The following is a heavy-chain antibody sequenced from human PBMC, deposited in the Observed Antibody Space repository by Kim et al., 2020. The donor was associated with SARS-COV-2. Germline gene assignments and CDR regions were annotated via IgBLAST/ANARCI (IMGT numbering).Heavy chain of an antibody. CDR3: AKALINYDFWSGYSSVTEMYYYGMDV. CDR2: ISGDGGST. D-gene: IGHD3-3*01. CDR1: GFTFDDYA. J-gene: IGHJ6*02. V-gene: IGHV3-43*02. Sequence: GGSLRLSCAASGFTFDDYAMHWVRQAPGKGLEWGSLISGDGGSTYYADSVKGRFTISRDNSKNSLYLQMNSLRTEDTSLYYCAKALINYDFWSGYSSVTEMYYYGMDVWGQGTTVTVPS.